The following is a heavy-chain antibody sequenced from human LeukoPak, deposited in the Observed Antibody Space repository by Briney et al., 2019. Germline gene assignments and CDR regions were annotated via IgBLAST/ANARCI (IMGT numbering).Heavy chain of an antibody. CDR3: ARLGSGLDY. CDR2: IYYSGST. Sequence: SETLSLTCTVSGVSISSYYWSWIRQPPGKGLEWIGYIYYSGSTNYNPSLKSRVTISVDTSKNQFSLKLNSVTAADTAVYYCARLGSGLDYWGQGTLVTVSS. D-gene: IGHD2-15*01. V-gene: IGHV4-59*08. J-gene: IGHJ4*02. CDR1: GVSISSYY.